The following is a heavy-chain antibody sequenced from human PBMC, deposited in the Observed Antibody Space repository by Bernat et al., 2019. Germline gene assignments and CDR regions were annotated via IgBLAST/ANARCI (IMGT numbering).Heavy chain of an antibody. CDR3: ARDNYYGAGIWGLDV. D-gene: IGHD3-10*01. Sequence: EVQLVETGGGLTQPGGSLRLSCAVSGLTVSSNYMSWVRQSPGKGLQWVPLIYSGVTTYYTDTVKSRFTICSEDPKNTLSLQWISLRAEDTAVEDCARDNYYGAGIWGLDVWGQGTTVTVSS. CDR2: IYSGVTT. J-gene: IGHJ6*02. CDR1: GLTVSSNY. V-gene: IGHV3-53*02.